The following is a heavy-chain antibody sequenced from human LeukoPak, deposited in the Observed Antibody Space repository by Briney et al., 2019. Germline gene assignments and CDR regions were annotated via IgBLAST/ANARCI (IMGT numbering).Heavy chain of an antibody. J-gene: IGHJ4*02. V-gene: IGHV3-30*02. Sequence: GVSLRLSCAASGFTFSSYGMHWVRQAPGKGLEWVAFIRYDGSNKYYADSVKGRFTISRDNSKNTLYLQMNSLRAEDTAVYYCAKDGGSGTANIDYWGQGTLVTVSS. D-gene: IGHD5-18*01. CDR3: AKDGGSGTANIDY. CDR2: IRYDGSNK. CDR1: GFTFSSYG.